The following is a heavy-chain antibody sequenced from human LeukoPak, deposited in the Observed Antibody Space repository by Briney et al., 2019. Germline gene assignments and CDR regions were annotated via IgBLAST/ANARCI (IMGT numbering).Heavy chain of an antibody. V-gene: IGHV3-33*08. Sequence: GGSLRLSCAASGFIFSSYSMSWVRQAPGKGLEWVAVIWYDGSNKYYADSVKGRFTISRDNSKNTLYLQMNSLRAEDTAVYYCARALRGGSCYDYWGQGTLVTVSS. CDR3: ARALRGGSCYDY. CDR1: GFIFSSYS. CDR2: IWYDGSNK. D-gene: IGHD2-15*01. J-gene: IGHJ4*02.